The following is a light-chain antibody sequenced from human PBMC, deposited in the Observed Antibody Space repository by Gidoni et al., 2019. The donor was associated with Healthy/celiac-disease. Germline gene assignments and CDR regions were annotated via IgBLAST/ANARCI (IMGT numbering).Light chain of an antibody. J-gene: IGKJ1*01. CDR2: WAS. V-gene: IGKV4-1*01. Sequence: DIVMTQSPDSLAVSLGERATINCKSSQSVLYSCNNKNYLAWYQQKPGQPPKLLIYWASTRESGVPDRFSGSGSGTDFTLTISSLQAEDVAVYYCQQYYSTPWTFGQXTKVEIK. CDR3: QQYYSTPWT. CDR1: QSVLYSCNNKNY.